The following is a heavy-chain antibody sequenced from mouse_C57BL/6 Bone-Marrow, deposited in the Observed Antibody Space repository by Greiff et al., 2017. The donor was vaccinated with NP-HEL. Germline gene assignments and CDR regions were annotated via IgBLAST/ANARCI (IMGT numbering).Heavy chain of an antibody. CDR2: IYPRSGNT. CDR1: GYTFTSYG. Sequence: QVQLQQSGAELARPGASVKLSCKASGYTFTSYGLSWVKQRPGQGLEWIGEIYPRSGNTYYNEKFKGKATLTADTSSSTAYMELRSLTSEDSAVYFCAGSPDNYGSSRDAMDYWGQGTSVTVSS. D-gene: IGHD1-1*01. J-gene: IGHJ4*01. CDR3: AGSPDNYGSSRDAMDY. V-gene: IGHV1-81*01.